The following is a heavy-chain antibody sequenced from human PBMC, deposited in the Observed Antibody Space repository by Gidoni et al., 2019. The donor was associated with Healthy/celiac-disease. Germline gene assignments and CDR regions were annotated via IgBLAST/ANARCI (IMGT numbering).Heavy chain of an antibody. CDR2: IYYSGST. J-gene: IGHJ4*02. V-gene: IGHV4-59*01. D-gene: IGHD5-12*01. Sequence: QVQLQESGPGLVKPSETLSLTCTVSGGSISSYYWSWIRQPPGKGLEWIGYIYYSGSTNYNPSLKSRVTISVDTSKNQFSLKLSSVTAADTAVYYCARDKPDRDGYIRVFDYWGQGTLVTVSS. CDR3: ARDKPDRDGYIRVFDY. CDR1: GGSISSYY.